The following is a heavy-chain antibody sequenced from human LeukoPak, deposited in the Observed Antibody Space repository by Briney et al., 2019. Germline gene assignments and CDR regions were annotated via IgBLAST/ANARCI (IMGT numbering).Heavy chain of an antibody. D-gene: IGHD4-17*01. V-gene: IGHV4-61*01. CDR3: ARHVSVTTCIFDY. Sequence: NPSETLSLTCTVSGGSVSSGTYYWSWIRQPPGEGLEWIGYIYYSGSTNYNPSLKSRVTISVDTSQNQFSLKLNSVTAADTAVYYCARHVSVTTCIFDYWGQGTLVTVSS. CDR1: GGSVSSGTYY. J-gene: IGHJ4*02. CDR2: IYYSGST.